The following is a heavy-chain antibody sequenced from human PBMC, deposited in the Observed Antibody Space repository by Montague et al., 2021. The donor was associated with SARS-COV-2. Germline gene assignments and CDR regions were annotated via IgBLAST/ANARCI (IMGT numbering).Heavy chain of an antibody. Sequence: SLRLSCAASGFTFSNYAMNWVRQAPGKGLEWVAFVSYDGDNKFYAESVKGRFSISRDKAKNTLNLEVNSLRPDDTAVYYCARGRGPETAYHFDYWGQGTMVTVSS. CDR1: GFTFSNYA. D-gene: IGHD3-9*01. CDR3: ARGRGPETAYHFDY. V-gene: IGHV3-30-3*01. J-gene: IGHJ4*02. CDR2: VSYDGDNK.